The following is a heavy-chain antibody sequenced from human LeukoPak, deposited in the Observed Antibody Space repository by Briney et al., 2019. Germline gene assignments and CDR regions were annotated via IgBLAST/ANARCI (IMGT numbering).Heavy chain of an antibody. J-gene: IGHJ5*02. D-gene: IGHD6-13*01. CDR2: INSDGSST. Sequence: GGSLRLSCAASGFTFSSYWMHWVRQAPGKGLVWVSRINSDGSSTSYADSAKGRFTISRDNAKNTLYLQMNSLRAEDTAVYYCAREQRIAENWFDPWGQGTLVTVSS. CDR3: AREQRIAENWFDP. V-gene: IGHV3-74*01. CDR1: GFTFSSYW.